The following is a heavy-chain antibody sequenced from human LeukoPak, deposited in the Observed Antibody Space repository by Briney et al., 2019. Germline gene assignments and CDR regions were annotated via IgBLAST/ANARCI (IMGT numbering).Heavy chain of an antibody. D-gene: IGHD6-19*01. CDR3: ARAQGIAVAGDY. V-gene: IGHV3-74*01. Sequence: PGGSLRLSCAASGFTFSSYWMHWVRQAPGKGLVWVSRINSDGSSTSYADSVKGRFTISRDNAKNTLYLQMNSLRAEDTAVYYCARAQGIAVAGDYWGQGTLVTVS. J-gene: IGHJ4*02. CDR2: INSDGSST. CDR1: GFTFSSYW.